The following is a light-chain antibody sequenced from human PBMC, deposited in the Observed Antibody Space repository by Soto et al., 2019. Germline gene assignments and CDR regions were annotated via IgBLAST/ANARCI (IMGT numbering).Light chain of an antibody. CDR3: CSYESSVTYV. CDR2: EGT. V-gene: IGLV2-23*01. J-gene: IGLJ1*01. Sequence: QSALTQPASVSGSPGQSITISCSGTSSDIGSSYLVSWYQQHPGKAPKAIIYEGTKRPSGVSDRFSGSKSGNTASLTISGLQPEDEADYYCCSYESSVTYVFGGGTKLTVL. CDR1: SSDIGSSYL.